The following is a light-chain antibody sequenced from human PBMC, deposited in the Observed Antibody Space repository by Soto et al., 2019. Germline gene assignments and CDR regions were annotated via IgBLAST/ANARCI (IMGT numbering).Light chain of an antibody. CDR1: SSDVGGYNY. V-gene: IGLV2-14*01. J-gene: IGLJ2*01. Sequence: QSALTQPASVSGSPGQSITISCTGTSSDVGGYNYVSWYQQHPGKAPKLMIYDVSNWPSGVSNRFSGSKSGNTASLTISGLQAEDEADYYCSSYTSSSPCVFGGGTKLTVL. CDR3: SSYTSSSPCV. CDR2: DVS.